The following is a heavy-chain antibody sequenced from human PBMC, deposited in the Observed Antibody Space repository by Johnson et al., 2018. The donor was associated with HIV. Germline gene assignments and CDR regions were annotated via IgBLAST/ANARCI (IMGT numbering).Heavy chain of an antibody. CDR1: GITVSSNY. J-gene: IGHJ3*01. CDR3: ARDGRDLVTRGSFDV. D-gene: IGHD5-18*01. V-gene: IGHV3-66*02. CDR2: IFTVGDV. Sequence: VQLVESGGGLAQPGGSLRLSCAASGITVSSNYMSWVRQAPGKGLEWVSVIFTVGDVYYADSVKGRCTISRDNSKNFLYLQMNSLRPEDTAVYYCARDGRDLVTRGSFDVWGQGTVVTVSS.